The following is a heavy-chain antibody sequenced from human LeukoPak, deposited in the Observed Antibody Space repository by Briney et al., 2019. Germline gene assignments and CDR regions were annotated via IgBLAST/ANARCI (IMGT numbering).Heavy chain of an antibody. CDR2: ISSSGSTI. V-gene: IGHV3-11*04. J-gene: IGHJ4*02. CDR1: GFTFSDYY. CDR3: AKDRQWLVHGFDY. D-gene: IGHD6-19*01. Sequence: GGSLRLSCAASGFTFSDYYMSWICQAPGKGLEWVSYISSSGSTIYYADSVKGRFTISRDNAKNSLYLQMNSLRAEDTAVYYCAKDRQWLVHGFDYWGQGTLVTVSS.